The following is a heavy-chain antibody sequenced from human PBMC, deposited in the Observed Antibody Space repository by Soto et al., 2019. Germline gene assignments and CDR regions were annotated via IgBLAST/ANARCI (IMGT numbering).Heavy chain of an antibody. CDR3: AKALIRMTTVTYFDY. CDR2: ISYDGSNK. J-gene: IGHJ4*02. Sequence: QVQLVESGGGVVQPGRSLRLSCAASGFTFSSYGMHWVRQAPGKGLEWVAVISYDGSNKYYADSVKGRFTISRDNSKNTLYLQMNSLRAEDTAVYYCAKALIRMTTVTYFDYWGQGTLVTVSS. D-gene: IGHD4-17*01. V-gene: IGHV3-30*18. CDR1: GFTFSSYG.